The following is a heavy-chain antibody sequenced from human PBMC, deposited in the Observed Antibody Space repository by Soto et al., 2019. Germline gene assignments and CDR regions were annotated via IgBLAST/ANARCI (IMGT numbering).Heavy chain of an antibody. CDR1: GGTFSCYA. Sequence: GASVKASCKASGGTFSCYAISWVRQAPGQGLEWMGGIIPISGTANYAQKFQGRVTITADESTSTAYMELSSLRSEDTAVYYCARSQGSSTSLEIYYYYYYGMDVWGQGTTVTVS. D-gene: IGHD2-2*01. J-gene: IGHJ6*02. CDR3: ARSQGSSTSLEIYYYYYYGMDV. V-gene: IGHV1-69*13. CDR2: IIPISGTA.